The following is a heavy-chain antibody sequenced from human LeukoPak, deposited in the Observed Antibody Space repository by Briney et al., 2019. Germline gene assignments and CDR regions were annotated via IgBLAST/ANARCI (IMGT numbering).Heavy chain of an antibody. V-gene: IGHV4-31*03. CDR3: ARSRSSTSWTYYFDY. D-gene: IGHD2-2*01. Sequence: SETLSLTCTVSGGSISSGGYYWSWIRQHPGKGLEWIGYIYYSGSTYYNPSLKSRVTISVDTSKNQFSLKPSSVTAADTAVYYCARSRSSTSWTYYFDYWGQGTLVTVSS. J-gene: IGHJ4*02. CDR2: IYYSGST. CDR1: GGSISSGGYY.